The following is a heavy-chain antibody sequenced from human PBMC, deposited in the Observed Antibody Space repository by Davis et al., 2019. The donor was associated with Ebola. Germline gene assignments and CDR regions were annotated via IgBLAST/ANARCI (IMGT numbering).Heavy chain of an antibody. CDR2: IIPIFGTA. CDR1: GGTFSSDA. V-gene: IGHV1-69*13. CDR3: ARGFLRDGHILENYFEF. Sequence: SVKVSCKASGGTFSSDAINWVRQAPGQGLEWLGGIIPIFGTANYAQKFQGRLTIAAVASTTTVYMELSGLRSEDTAIYFCARGFLRDGHILENYFEFWGQGTLVTVSS. D-gene: IGHD3-3*01. J-gene: IGHJ4*02.